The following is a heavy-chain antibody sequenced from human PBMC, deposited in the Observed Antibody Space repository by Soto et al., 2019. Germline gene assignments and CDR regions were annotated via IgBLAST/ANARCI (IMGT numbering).Heavy chain of an antibody. CDR3: ASNKSYGAYVRAFDV. CDR1: GFTFNDYA. J-gene: IGHJ3*01. D-gene: IGHD4-17*01. Sequence: QVQLVESGGGVVQPGRSLRLSCTASGFTFNDYAMHWVRQTPGKGLEWVALIWSDGTNQYYTDSVKGRFTISRDNSKNTLYLQMNTLRVEDTAVFYCASNKSYGAYVRAFDVWGQGTMVTVSS. V-gene: IGHV3-33*01. CDR2: IWSDGTNQ.